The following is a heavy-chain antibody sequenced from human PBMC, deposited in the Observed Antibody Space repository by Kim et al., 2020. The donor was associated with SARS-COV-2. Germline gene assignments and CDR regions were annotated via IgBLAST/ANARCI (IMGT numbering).Heavy chain of an antibody. CDR3: VRAGHYDSSGYLRDFDY. CDR2: INGNSAII. J-gene: IGHJ4*02. Sequence: GGSLRLSCAASGFTFSSYSMTWVRQAPGKGLEWVSYINGNSAIIHYADSVKGRFTISRDNAKNSLFLQMNRLRADDTAVYYCVRAGHYDSSGYLRDFDYWGQGTMVTVSS. V-gene: IGHV3-48*04. CDR1: GFTFSSYS. D-gene: IGHD3-22*01.